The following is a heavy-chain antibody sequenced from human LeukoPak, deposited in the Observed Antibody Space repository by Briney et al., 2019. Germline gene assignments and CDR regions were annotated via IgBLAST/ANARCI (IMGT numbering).Heavy chain of an antibody. CDR3: ARASIVVVVAATGGWFDP. J-gene: IGHJ5*02. Sequence: ASVKVSCKASGYTFTNFRISWVPQAPGQGLEWMGWINPNSGGTNYAQKFQGRVTMTRDTSISTAYMELSRLRSDDTAVYYCARASIVVVVAATGGWFDPWGQGTLVTVSS. D-gene: IGHD2-15*01. V-gene: IGHV1-2*02. CDR1: GYTFTNFR. CDR2: INPNSGGT.